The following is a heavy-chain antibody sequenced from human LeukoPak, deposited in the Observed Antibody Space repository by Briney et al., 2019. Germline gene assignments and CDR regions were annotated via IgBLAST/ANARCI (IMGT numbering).Heavy chain of an antibody. Sequence: SETLSLTCTVSGGSISSSSYYWGWIRQPPGKGLEWIGSIYYSGSTYYNPSLKSRVTISVDTSKNQFSLKLSSVTAADTAVYYCARAAAGTRSEEGYYYYYMDVWGKGTTVTVSS. V-gene: IGHV4-39*01. CDR1: GGSISSSSYY. D-gene: IGHD6-13*01. CDR3: ARAAAGTRSEEGYYYYYMDV. J-gene: IGHJ6*03. CDR2: IYYSGST.